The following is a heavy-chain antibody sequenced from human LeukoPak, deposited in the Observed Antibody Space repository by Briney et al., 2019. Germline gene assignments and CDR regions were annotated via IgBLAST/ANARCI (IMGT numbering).Heavy chain of an antibody. J-gene: IGHJ4*02. CDR1: GGSLNLYH. Sequence: SETLSLTCTVSGGSLNLYHWSWIRQPPGKGLEWIGYIYYSGSTNYNPSLKSRVTISVDTSKNQFSLKLSSVTAADTAVYYCAGAWPKDSSGWYTIDYWGQGTLVTVSS. V-gene: IGHV4-59*01. CDR3: AGAWPKDSSGWYTIDY. CDR2: IYYSGST. D-gene: IGHD6-19*01.